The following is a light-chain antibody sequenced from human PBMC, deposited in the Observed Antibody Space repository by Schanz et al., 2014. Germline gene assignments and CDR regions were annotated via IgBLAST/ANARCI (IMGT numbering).Light chain of an antibody. J-gene: IGLJ2*01. CDR3: SSYTSSSTRV. CDR2: DVS. Sequence: SVLTQPASVSGSPGQSITISCTGTSVDVGGYNYVSWYQQHPGKAPKLMIYDVSNRPSGVSNRFSGSKSGNTASLTISGLQAEDEADYYCSSYTSSSTRVFGGGTKLTVL. CDR1: SVDVGGYNY. V-gene: IGLV2-14*01.